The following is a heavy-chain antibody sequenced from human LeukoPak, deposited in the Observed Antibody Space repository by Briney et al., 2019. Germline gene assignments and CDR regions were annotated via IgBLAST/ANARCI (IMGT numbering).Heavy chain of an antibody. CDR3: ASLDYYGSGSYYLGPSEFDY. J-gene: IGHJ4*02. CDR1: GGSISSGGYY. V-gene: IGHV4-39*01. D-gene: IGHD3-10*01. CDR2: IYYSGST. Sequence: SETLSLTCTVSGGSISSGGYYWSWIRQHPGKGLKWIGSIYYSGSTYYNPSLKSRVTISVDTSKNQFSLKLSSVTAADTAVYYCASLDYYGSGSYYLGPSEFDYWGQGTLVTVSS.